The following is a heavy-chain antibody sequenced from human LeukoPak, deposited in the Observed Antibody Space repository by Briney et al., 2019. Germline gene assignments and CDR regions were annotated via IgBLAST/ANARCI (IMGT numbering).Heavy chain of an antibody. J-gene: IGHJ4*02. V-gene: IGHV4-4*02. D-gene: IGHD2-2*01. CDR3: ARIVVVPAAIEYYFDY. Sequence: PWGTLSLTCAVSGGSISSSNWWSWVRQPPGNGLEWIGEIYHSGSTNYNPSLKSRVTISVDKSKNQFSLKLSSVTAADTAVYYCARIVVVPAAIEYYFDYWGQGTLVTVSS. CDR1: GGSISSSNW. CDR2: IYHSGST.